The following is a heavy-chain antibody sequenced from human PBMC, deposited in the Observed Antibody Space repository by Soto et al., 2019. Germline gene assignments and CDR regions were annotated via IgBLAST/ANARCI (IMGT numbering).Heavy chain of an antibody. D-gene: IGHD2-15*01. V-gene: IGHV3-11*01. CDR3: ARDKRGCSGGSCYYYYYGMDV. J-gene: IGHJ6*02. CDR2: ISSSGSTI. CDR1: GFTFSDYY. Sequence: GGSLRLSCAASGFTFSDYYMSWIRQAPGKGLEWVSYISSSGSTIYYADSVKGRFTISRDNAKNSLYLQMNSLRAEDTAVYYCARDKRGCSGGSCYYYYYGMDVWGQGITVTVSS.